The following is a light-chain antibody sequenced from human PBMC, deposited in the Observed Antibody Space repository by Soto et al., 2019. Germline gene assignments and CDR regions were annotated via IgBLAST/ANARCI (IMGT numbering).Light chain of an antibody. Sequence: EIVLTQSPATLSWCRGGRATVSCRPSQSIGSYLAWYQHKLGQPPRLLIYDASNRATGIPVRFSGSGSGTDFTLTISSLEPEDFAVYYCQQRSTWPPFSFGPATTVDIK. J-gene: IGKJ3*01. CDR3: QQRSTWPPFS. V-gene: IGKV3-11*01. CDR1: QSIGSY. CDR2: DAS.